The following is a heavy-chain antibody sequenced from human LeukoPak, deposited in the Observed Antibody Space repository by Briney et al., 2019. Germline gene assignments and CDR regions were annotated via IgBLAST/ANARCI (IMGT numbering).Heavy chain of an antibody. Sequence: GGSLRLSCAASGFTFSSYWMSWVRQAPGKGLEWVANIKQDGSEKYYVDPVKGRFTISRDNAKNSLYLQMNSLRAEDTAVYYCARNGPRGVTYYYYYMDVWGKGTTVTVSS. CDR3: ARNGPRGVTYYYYYMDV. D-gene: IGHD3-10*01. CDR1: GFTFSSYW. CDR2: IKQDGSEK. J-gene: IGHJ6*03. V-gene: IGHV3-7*01.